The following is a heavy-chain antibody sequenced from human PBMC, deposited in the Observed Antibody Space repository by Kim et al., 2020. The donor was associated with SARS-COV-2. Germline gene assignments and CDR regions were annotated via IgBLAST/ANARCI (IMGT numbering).Heavy chain of an antibody. Sequence: SVKVSCKASGGTFSSYAISWVRQAPGQGLEWMGGIIPIFGTANYAQKFQGRVTITADESTSTAYMELSSLRSEDTVVYYCARELWVTVGRGFANWFDPWGQGTLVTVSS. CDR2: IIPIFGTA. J-gene: IGHJ5*02. CDR1: GGTFSSYA. CDR3: ARELWVTVGRGFANWFDP. V-gene: IGHV1-69*13. D-gene: IGHD3-10*01.